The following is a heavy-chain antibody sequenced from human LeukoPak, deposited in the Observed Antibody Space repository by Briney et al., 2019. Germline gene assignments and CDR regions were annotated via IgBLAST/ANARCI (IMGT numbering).Heavy chain of an antibody. CDR2: IYYSGST. CDR1: GGSISSSSYY. Sequence: SETLSLTCTVSGGSISSSSYYWGWIRQPPGKGLEWIGSIYYSGSTYYNPSLKSRVTISVDTSKNQFSLKLSSVTAADTAVYYCARLGTSYGGIFDYWGQGTLVSVSS. J-gene: IGHJ4*02. V-gene: IGHV4-39*01. D-gene: IGHD3-16*01. CDR3: ARLGTSYGGIFDY.